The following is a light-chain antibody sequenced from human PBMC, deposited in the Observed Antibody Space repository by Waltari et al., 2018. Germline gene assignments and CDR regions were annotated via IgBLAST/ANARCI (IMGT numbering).Light chain of an antibody. CDR2: GAS. V-gene: IGKV3-20*01. Sequence: EIVLTQSPGTLSLSPGERATLSCRASQSVSSTYFAWYQQIPGQAPRLLIYGASNRAIGIPDGFSGSGSGTDFTLTIRRLEPEDFAVYYCQQYGSSPPGTFGQGTKVEI. J-gene: IGKJ1*01. CDR1: QSVSSTY. CDR3: QQYGSSPPGT.